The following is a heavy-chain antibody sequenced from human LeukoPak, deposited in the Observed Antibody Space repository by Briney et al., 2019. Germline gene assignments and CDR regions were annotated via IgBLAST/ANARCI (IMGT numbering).Heavy chain of an antibody. J-gene: IGHJ2*01. CDR3: ARGVEGGHP. D-gene: IGHD3-16*01. V-gene: IGHV3-13*01. CDR1: GFTLNRYD. CDR2: IATAGDT. Sequence: GGSLRRYCAASGFTLNRYDIHWVRQATGKGLEWVSAIATAGDTYYAGSVKGRLTISRENAKDSLYLQRNSLRAGDTAEYYCARGVEGGHPGGRGTRVTVS.